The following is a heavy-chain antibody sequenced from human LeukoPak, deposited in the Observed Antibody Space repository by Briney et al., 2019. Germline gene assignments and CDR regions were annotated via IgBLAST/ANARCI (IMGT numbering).Heavy chain of an antibody. Sequence: PSETLSLTCTVSGGSISSDYWSWIRQSAGKGLEWIGRMYTSGSTQYNPSLKSRVTISVDESKNQFSLKLSSVTAADTAVYYCARDHYGSGSYKSYFDNWGQGTRVTVSS. CDR3: ARDHYGSGSYKSYFDN. D-gene: IGHD3-10*01. V-gene: IGHV4-4*07. J-gene: IGHJ4*02. CDR2: MYTSGST. CDR1: GGSISSDY.